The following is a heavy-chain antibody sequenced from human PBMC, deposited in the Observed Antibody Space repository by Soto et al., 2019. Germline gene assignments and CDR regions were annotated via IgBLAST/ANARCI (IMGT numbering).Heavy chain of an antibody. CDR3: AWGFSAASPTDYYYYGMDV. D-gene: IGHD3-16*01. CDR1: GGSISSGGYY. Sequence: PSETQSLTCPVSGGSISSGGYYWSWIRQHPGKGLEWIGYIYYSGSTYYNPSLKSRVTISVDTSKNQFSLKLSSVTAADTAVYYCAWGFSAASPTDYYYYGMDVWGQGTTVTVSS. CDR2: IYYSGST. V-gene: IGHV4-31*03. J-gene: IGHJ6*02.